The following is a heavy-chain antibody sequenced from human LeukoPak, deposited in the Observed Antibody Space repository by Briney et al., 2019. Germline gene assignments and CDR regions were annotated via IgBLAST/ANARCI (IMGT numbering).Heavy chain of an antibody. J-gene: IGHJ5*02. D-gene: IGHD3-22*01. Sequence: GASVKVSCKASGYTFTSYAMNWVRQAPGQGLEWMGWINTNTGNPTYAQGFTGRFVFSLDTSVSTAYLQISSLKAEDTAVYYCARSPPESRDYYDSSGYYYGRVYNWFDPWGQGTLVTVSS. CDR2: INTNTGNP. CDR3: ARSPPESRDYYDSSGYYYGRVYNWFDP. CDR1: GYTFTSYA. V-gene: IGHV7-4-1*02.